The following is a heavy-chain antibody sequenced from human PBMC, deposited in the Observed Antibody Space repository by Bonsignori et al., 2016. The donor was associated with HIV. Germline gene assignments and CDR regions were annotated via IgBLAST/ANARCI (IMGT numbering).Heavy chain of an antibody. Sequence: QVQLQESGPGLVKPSQTLSLTCTVSGGSISSGNYYWNWIRKPAGKGPEWIGRIHTSGRTNYNPSLKSRVTISVDTSRSQFSLKLRSATAADTALYYCVRERVVDALPEVVIIDYWGQGTLVTVSS. D-gene: IGHD3-22*01. CDR2: IHTSGRT. CDR3: VRERVVDALPEVVIIDY. V-gene: IGHV4-61*02. J-gene: IGHJ4*02. CDR1: GGSISSGNYY.